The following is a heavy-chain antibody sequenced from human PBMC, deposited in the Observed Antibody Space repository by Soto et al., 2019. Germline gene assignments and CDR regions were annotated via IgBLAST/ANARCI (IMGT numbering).Heavy chain of an antibody. Sequence: GSGPTLVNPTQTLTLTCTFSGFSLSTSGVGVGWIRQLPGKALEWLALIYWNDDKRYSPSLKSRLTITKDTSKNQVVLTMTNMDPVDTATYYCARHMTTVKTDWFDPWGQGTLVTVSS. CDR2: IYWNDDK. CDR1: GFSLSTSGVG. V-gene: IGHV2-5*01. CDR3: ARHMTTVKTDWFDP. D-gene: IGHD4-17*01. J-gene: IGHJ5*02.